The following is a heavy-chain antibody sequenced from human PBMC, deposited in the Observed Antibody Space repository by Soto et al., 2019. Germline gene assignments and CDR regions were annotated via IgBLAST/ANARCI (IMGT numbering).Heavy chain of an antibody. CDR1: GFTFSSYG. Sequence: GGSLRLSCAASGFTFSSYGMHWVRQAPGKGLEWVAVIWYDGSNKYYADSVKGRFTISRDNSKNTLYLQMNSLRAEDTAVYYCAAKISSSSQPIDYWGQGTLVTVSS. V-gene: IGHV3-33*01. CDR2: IWYDGSNK. D-gene: IGHD6-6*01. J-gene: IGHJ4*02. CDR3: AAKISSSSQPIDY.